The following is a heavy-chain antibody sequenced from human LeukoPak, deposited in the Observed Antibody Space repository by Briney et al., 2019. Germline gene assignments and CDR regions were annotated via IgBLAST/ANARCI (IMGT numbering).Heavy chain of an antibody. Sequence: PSETLSLTCTVSGGSISSSSYYWGWIRQPPGKGLEWIVNLDYSGSTYYNPSLKSRVTISVDTSKNQISLKLSSVTAADTAVYYCVSGGFSRSPCDYWGQGTLVTVSS. CDR2: LDYSGST. CDR1: GGSISSSSYY. D-gene: IGHD6-13*01. J-gene: IGHJ4*02. V-gene: IGHV4-39*07. CDR3: VSGGFSRSPCDY.